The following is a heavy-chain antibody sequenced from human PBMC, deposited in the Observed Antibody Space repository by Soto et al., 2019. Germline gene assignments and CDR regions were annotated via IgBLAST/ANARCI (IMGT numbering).Heavy chain of an antibody. CDR1: GFTFSSYA. CDR3: AREQLEQWLAHDGMDV. CDR2: ISYDGSNK. D-gene: IGHD6-19*01. Sequence: GGSLRLSCAASGFTFSSYAMYWVRQAPGKGLEWVAVISYDGSNKYYADSVKGRFTISRDNSKNTLYLQMNSLRAEDTAVYYCAREQLEQWLAHDGMDVWGQGTTVTVSS. J-gene: IGHJ6*02. V-gene: IGHV3-30-3*01.